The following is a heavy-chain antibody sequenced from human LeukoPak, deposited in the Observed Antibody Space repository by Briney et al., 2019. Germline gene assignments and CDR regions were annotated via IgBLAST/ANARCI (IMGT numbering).Heavy chain of an antibody. CDR1: GGSISSSNW. Sequence: PSETLSLTCTVSGGSISSSNWWSWIRQPPGKGLQWIGSIYHSGSTYYNPSLKSRVTISIDTSKNHFSLNLKSVTAADTAVYYCARSRYYYESGADSDDAFDIWGQGAMVTVSS. D-gene: IGHD3-22*01. CDR3: ARSRYYYESGADSDDAFDI. V-gene: IGHV4-39*02. CDR2: IYHSGST. J-gene: IGHJ3*02.